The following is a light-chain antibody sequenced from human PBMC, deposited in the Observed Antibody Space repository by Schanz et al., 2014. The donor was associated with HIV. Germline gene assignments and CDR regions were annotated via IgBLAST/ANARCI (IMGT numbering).Light chain of an antibody. CDR2: EVT. Sequence: QSALTQPPSASGSPGQSVTVSGTGTSSDIGGYDLVSWYQQHPGKAPKLIIYEVTSRPSGISTRFSASKSGDTASLTISGLQSEDEGDYYCSTYTTSNTWVFGGGTKLTVL. V-gene: IGLV2-14*01. J-gene: IGLJ3*02. CDR3: STYTTSNTWV. CDR1: SSDIGGYDL.